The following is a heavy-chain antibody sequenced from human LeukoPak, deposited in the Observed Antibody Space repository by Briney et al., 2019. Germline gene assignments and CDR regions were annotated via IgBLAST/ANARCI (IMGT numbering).Heavy chain of an antibody. CDR1: GYTFTSYD. CDR2: MNPNSGNT. D-gene: IGHD6-13*01. Sequence: GASVKVSCKASGYTFTSYDINWVRQATGQGLEWMGWMNPNSGNTGYAQKFQGRVTMTRNTSISTAYMELSSLRSEDTAVYYCAREYSSSWYYSYYYMDVWGKGPRSPSP. J-gene: IGHJ6*03. CDR3: AREYSSSWYYSYYYMDV. V-gene: IGHV1-8*01.